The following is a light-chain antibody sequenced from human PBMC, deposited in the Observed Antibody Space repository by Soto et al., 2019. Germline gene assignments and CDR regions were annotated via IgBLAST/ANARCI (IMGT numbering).Light chain of an antibody. CDR1: QSVSSSY. J-gene: IGKJ5*01. Sequence: DIVLTQSAGALSLSPGERATLSCKSSQSVSSSYLAWYQQKPGQAPRLFIYGASSRATGIPTRFSGRWSGTDCTLTISCLQPEDVTVYYCQQRSNWPDAFVQGTRLEIK. V-gene: IGKV3D-20*02. CDR2: GAS. CDR3: QQRSNWPDA.